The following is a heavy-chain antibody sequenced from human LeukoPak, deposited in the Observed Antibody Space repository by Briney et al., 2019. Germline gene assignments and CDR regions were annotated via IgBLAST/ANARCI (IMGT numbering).Heavy chain of an antibody. J-gene: IGHJ4*02. CDR1: GFTFSSYW. CDR2: IKQDGSEK. V-gene: IGHV3-7*05. Sequence: GGSLRLSCAASGFTFSSYWVNWVRQAPGKGLEWVAKIKQDGSEKYYVDSVKGRFTISRDNAKNSLYLQMNSLRAEDTAVYYCTTGTGRSDFDYWGQGTLVTVSS. CDR3: TTGTGRSDFDY. D-gene: IGHD1-1*01.